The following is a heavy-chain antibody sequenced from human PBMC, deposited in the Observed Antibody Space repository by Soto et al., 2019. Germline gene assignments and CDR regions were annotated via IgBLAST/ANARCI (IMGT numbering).Heavy chain of an antibody. Sequence: YHTWSFSCTVSGDAIITVDNSWSWIRHPPGKDLEWIGYIYYSGSTYYNQSLKSRVTISVDTSKNQFSLKMSSVTAADTAVYYCARDTSTAFRPLGEQDRTPPNNYYYYGMDVWGQGTTV. CDR3: ARDTSTAFRPLGEQDRTPPNNYYYYGMDV. CDR1: GDAIITVDNS. CDR2: IYYSGST. V-gene: IGHV4-30-4*08. J-gene: IGHJ6*02. D-gene: IGHD3-10*01.